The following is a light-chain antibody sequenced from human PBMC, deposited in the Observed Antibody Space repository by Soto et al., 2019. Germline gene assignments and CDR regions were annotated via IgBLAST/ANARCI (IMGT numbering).Light chain of an antibody. CDR2: DVT. Sequence: QSVLTQPRSVSGSRGQSITISCTGTSSDVGAYNYVSWYQQHPGKVPKLMLYDVTKRPSGVPDRFSGSKSDNTASLTISGLQAEDEADYYCCSYVGTYSYVFGTGTKLTVL. CDR1: SSDVGAYNY. V-gene: IGLV2-11*01. J-gene: IGLJ1*01. CDR3: CSYVGTYSYV.